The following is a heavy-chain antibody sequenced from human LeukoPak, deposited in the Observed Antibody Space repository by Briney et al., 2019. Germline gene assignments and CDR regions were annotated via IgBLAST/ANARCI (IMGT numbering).Heavy chain of an antibody. J-gene: IGHJ6*03. D-gene: IGHD3-9*01. V-gene: IGHV4-39*07. CDR3: AREEYYDILTEGGMDV. Sequence: PSETLSLTCTVSGGSIRNSNFYWGWIRQSPGKGLEWLGSIFYDGSSDYNPSLKSRVTMSVDTSKNQFSLKLSSVTAADTAVYYCAREEYYDILTEGGMDVWGKGTTVTISS. CDR2: IFYDGSS. CDR1: GGSIRNSNFY.